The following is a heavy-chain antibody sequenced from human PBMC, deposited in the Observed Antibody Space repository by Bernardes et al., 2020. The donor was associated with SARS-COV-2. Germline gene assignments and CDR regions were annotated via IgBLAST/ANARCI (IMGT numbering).Heavy chain of an antibody. V-gene: IGHV3-53*01. CDR1: GFTVSSNY. Sequence: GGSLRLSCAASGFTVSSNYMSWVRQAPGKGLEWVSVIYSGGSTYYADSVKGRFTISRDNSKNTLYLQMNSLRAEDTAVYYCASGDSGYDLDHWGQGTLVTVSS. D-gene: IGHD5-12*01. CDR2: IYSGGST. J-gene: IGHJ4*02. CDR3: ASGDSGYDLDH.